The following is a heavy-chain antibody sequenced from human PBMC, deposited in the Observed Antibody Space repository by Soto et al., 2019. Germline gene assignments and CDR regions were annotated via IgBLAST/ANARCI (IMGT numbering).Heavy chain of an antibody. CDR1: GGTFSSYA. Sequence: SVKVSCKASGGTFSSYAISWVRQAPGQGLEWMGGIIPIIGTANYAQKFQGRVTITADESTSTAYMELSSLRSEDTAVYYCAYDPRYDFWSGDGIDYWGQGTLVTVSS. CDR3: AYDPRYDFWSGDGIDY. D-gene: IGHD3-3*01. CDR2: IIPIIGTA. J-gene: IGHJ4*02. V-gene: IGHV1-69*13.